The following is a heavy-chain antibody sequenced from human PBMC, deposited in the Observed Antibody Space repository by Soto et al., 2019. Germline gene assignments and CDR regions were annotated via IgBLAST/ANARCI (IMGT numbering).Heavy chain of an antibody. V-gene: IGHV1-69*06. D-gene: IGHD1-26*01. CDR1: GGTFSSYA. CDR2: IIPIFGTA. J-gene: IGHJ3*02. CDR3: ARGRDSGSSYDAFDI. Sequence: GASVKVSCKASGGTFSSYAISWVRQAPGQGLEWMGGIIPIFGTANYAQKFQGRVTITADKSTSTAYMELSSLRSEDTAVYYCARGRDSGSSYDAFDIWGQGTMVTVSS.